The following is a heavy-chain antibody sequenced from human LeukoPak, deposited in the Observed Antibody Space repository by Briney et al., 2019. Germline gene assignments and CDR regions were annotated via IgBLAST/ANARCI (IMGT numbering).Heavy chain of an antibody. Sequence: GGSLRLSCAASGFTFPSYWMTWVRQAPGKGLEWVANIKQHGSEKYYVDSVKGRFTISRDNAKNSLYLQMNSLRAEDTAVYYCARECCPRTPLYDYWGQGTLVTVSS. V-gene: IGHV3-7*01. CDR3: ARECCPRTPLYDY. CDR2: IKQHGSEK. J-gene: IGHJ4*02. CDR1: GFTFPSYW. D-gene: IGHD3-10*02.